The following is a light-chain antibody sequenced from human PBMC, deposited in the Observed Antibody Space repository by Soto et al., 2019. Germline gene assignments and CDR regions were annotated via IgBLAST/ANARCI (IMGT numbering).Light chain of an antibody. J-gene: IGLJ2*01. CDR2: SYN. CDR1: SSNMGTNT. V-gene: IGLV1-44*01. Sequence: QSVLTQPPSASGTPGQRVTISCSGSSSNMGTNTVNWYQQLPRAAPKLLIYSYNQRPSGVPDRFSGSKSGTSASLAITGLQSEDEADYYCAAWDGSLNHILFGGGTKLTVL. CDR3: AAWDGSLNHIL.